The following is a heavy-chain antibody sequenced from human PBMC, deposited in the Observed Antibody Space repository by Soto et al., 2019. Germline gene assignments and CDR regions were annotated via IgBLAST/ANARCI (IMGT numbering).Heavy chain of an antibody. V-gene: IGHV4-31*03. CDR3: ARDMIRLPRAFDI. CDR2: IYYSGST. Sequence: QVQLQESGPGLVKPSQTLSLTCTVSGGSISSGGYYWSWIRQHPGKGLEWIGYIYYSGSTYYNPSLKSRVTISVDTSKNQCSLKLSSVTAADTAVYYCARDMIRLPRAFDIWGQGTMVTVSS. CDR1: GGSISSGGYY. D-gene: IGHD6-25*01. J-gene: IGHJ3*02.